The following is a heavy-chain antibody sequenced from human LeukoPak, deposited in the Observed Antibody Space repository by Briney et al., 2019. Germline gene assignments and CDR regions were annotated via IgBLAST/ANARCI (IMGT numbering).Heavy chain of an antibody. V-gene: IGHV3-74*01. Sequence: GGSLRLSCAASGFTFSSYWMHWVRQAPGKGLVWVSRINSDGSSTSYADSVKGRFTISRDNAKNTLYLQMNSLRAEDTAVYYCARGPDTAMDTNWGQGTLVTVSS. CDR2: INSDGSST. D-gene: IGHD5-18*01. CDR1: GFTFSSYW. CDR3: ARGPDTAMDTN. J-gene: IGHJ4*02.